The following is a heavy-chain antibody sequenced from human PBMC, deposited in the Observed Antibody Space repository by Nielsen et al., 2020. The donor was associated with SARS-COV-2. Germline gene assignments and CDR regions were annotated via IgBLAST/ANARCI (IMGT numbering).Heavy chain of an antibody. CDR3: ARGEGWLAPDAFDI. CDR1: GGTFSGYA. Sequence: SVKVSCKASGGTFSGYAISWVRQAPGQGLEWMGGIIPIFGTANYAQKFQGRVTITADESTSTAYMELSSLRSEDTAVYYCARGEGWLAPDAFDIWGQGTMVTVSS. D-gene: IGHD6-19*01. J-gene: IGHJ3*02. CDR2: IIPIFGTA. V-gene: IGHV1-69*13.